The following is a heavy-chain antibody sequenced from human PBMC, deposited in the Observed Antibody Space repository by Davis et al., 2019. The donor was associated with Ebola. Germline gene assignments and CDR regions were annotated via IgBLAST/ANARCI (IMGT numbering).Heavy chain of an antibody. J-gene: IGHJ6*02. D-gene: IGHD1-26*01. Sequence: ASVKVSCKASGYTFTGYYMHWVRQAPGQGLEWMGWINPNSGGTNYAQKFQGRVTMTRDTSISTAYMELSRLRSDDTAVYYCARVKVGATFYGMDVWGQGTTVTVSS. CDR3: ARVKVGATFYGMDV. V-gene: IGHV1-2*02. CDR1: GYTFTGYY. CDR2: INPNSGGT.